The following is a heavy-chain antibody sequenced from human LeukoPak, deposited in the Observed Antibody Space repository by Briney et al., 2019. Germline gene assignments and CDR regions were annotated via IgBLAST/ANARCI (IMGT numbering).Heavy chain of an antibody. J-gene: IGHJ4*02. V-gene: IGHV3-23*01. CDR2: ISGSGGST. CDR3: SIRQKTAYEIGEFADY. Sequence: PGGSLRLSCAASGFTFSSYAMSWVRQAPGKGLEWVSAISGSGGSTSYADSVKGRFTISRDNSKNTLYLQMNSLRAEDTAVYYFSIRQKTAYEIGEFADYWGQGTLVTVSS. D-gene: IGHD3-10*01. CDR1: GFTFSSYA.